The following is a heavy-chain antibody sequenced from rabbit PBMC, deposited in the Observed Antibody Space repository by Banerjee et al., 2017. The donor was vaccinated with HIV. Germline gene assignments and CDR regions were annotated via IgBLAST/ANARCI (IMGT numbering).Heavy chain of an antibody. J-gene: IGHJ4*01. CDR1: GIDFSSYYY. D-gene: IGHD8-1*01. V-gene: IGHV1S40*01. Sequence: QSLEESGGDLVKPGGTLTLTCKASGIDFSSYYYMCWVRQAPGKGLEWIACIYTGDGDTYYASWAKGRFTISKTSSTTVTLQMTSLTAADTATYFCARGYYAYGYVGGTYFNLWGQGTLVTVS. CDR3: ARGYYAYGYVGGTYFNL. CDR2: IYTGDGDT.